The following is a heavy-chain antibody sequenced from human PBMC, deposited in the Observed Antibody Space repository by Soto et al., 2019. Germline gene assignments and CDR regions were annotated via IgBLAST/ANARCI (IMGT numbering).Heavy chain of an antibody. CDR3: ASMGEHHLVRLSWFDP. CDR1: GGSISSYY. D-gene: IGHD6-13*01. CDR2: FFYSGST. Sequence: ETLSLTCTVSGGSISSYYWSWIRQPPGKGLEWIGYFFYSGSTNYNPSLKSLVTISVDTSKNQFLLKIISLTAADTAVYYCASMGEHHLVRLSWFDPWGQGTLVTASS. J-gene: IGHJ5*02. V-gene: IGHV4-59*01.